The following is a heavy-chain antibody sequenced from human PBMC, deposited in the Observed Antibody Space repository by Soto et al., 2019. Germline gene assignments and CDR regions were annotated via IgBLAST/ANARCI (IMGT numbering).Heavy chain of an antibody. CDR2: INHSGST. CDR1: GGSFSGYY. J-gene: IGHJ5*02. Sequence: QVQLQQWGAGLLKPSETLSLTCAVYGGSFSGYYWSWIRQPPGKGLEWIGEINHSGSTNYNPSLKSRVTISVDTSKNQFSLKLSSVTAADTAVYYCASEGQQLVRGWFDPWGQGTLVTVSS. CDR3: ASEGQQLVRGWFDP. V-gene: IGHV4-34*01. D-gene: IGHD6-13*01.